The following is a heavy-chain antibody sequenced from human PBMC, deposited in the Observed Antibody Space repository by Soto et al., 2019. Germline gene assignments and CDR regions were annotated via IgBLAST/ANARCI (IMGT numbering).Heavy chain of an antibody. J-gene: IGHJ4*02. Sequence: SETLSLTCTVSGGSISIGDYYWSCIRQPPGKGLEWIGYIYYSGSTYYNPSLKSRVTISVDTSKNQFSLKLSSVTAADTAVYYCARAGFYDFWSGPHYFDYWGQGTLVTVSS. V-gene: IGHV4-30-4*01. CDR2: IYYSGST. D-gene: IGHD3-3*01. CDR1: GGSISIGDYY. CDR3: ARAGFYDFWSGPHYFDY.